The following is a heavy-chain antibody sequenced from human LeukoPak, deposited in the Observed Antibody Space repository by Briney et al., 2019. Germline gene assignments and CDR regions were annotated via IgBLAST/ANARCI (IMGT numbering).Heavy chain of an antibody. CDR1: GDSISSYF. Sequence: SETLSLTCTGSGDSISSYFWSWLRQPPGKAREWIGYVYYSRTTKYNASLKSRVSISGDTSKNQFSLKLNSVTAADTAVYYCARGWDSSGFSFDYWGRGALVTVSS. CDR2: VYYSRTT. J-gene: IGHJ4*02. D-gene: IGHD3-22*01. V-gene: IGHV4-59*01. CDR3: ARGWDSSGFSFDY.